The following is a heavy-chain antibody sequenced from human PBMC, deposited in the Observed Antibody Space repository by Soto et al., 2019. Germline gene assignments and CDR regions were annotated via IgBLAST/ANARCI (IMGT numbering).Heavy chain of an antibody. V-gene: IGHV3-23*01. D-gene: IGHD3-9*01. CDR1: VFTFSSYA. CDR3: AKGLHMLTG. CDR2: ISVSGCST. Sequence: GGSLRLSCAASVFTFSSYAMSWVRQAPGKWLEWFSAISVSGCSTXXADSVKGRXTISRDNSKNTXYLQMXSLRAEDTAVYYCAKGLHMLTGWRQGTLVTXSS. J-gene: IGHJ4*02.